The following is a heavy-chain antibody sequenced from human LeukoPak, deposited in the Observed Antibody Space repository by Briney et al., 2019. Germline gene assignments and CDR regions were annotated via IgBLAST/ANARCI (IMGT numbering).Heavy chain of an antibody. CDR2: ISGRGDFT. CDR1: GFTFYKSA. J-gene: IGHJ4*02. Sequence: GGSLRLSCAASGFTFYKSAMTWVRQAPGTGLEWVSAISGRGDFTYYADSVKGRFTISRDNSKNMLYLQMSSLRADDTAVYYCAKSGVVPAAIPRYFDYWGQGTLVTASS. D-gene: IGHD2-2*01. V-gene: IGHV3-23*01. CDR3: AKSGVVPAAIPRYFDY.